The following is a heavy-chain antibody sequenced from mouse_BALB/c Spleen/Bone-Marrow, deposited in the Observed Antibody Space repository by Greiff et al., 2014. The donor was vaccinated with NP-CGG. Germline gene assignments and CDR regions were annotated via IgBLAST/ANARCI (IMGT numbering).Heavy chain of an antibody. D-gene: IGHD1-2*01. CDR1: GFSLTSYG. V-gene: IGHV2-9*02. CDR3: ARGLRLRDYFDY. CDR2: IWAGGIT. J-gene: IGHJ2*01. Sequence: QVHVKQSGPGLVAPSQSLSITCTVSGFSLTSYGVHWVRQPPGKGLEWLGVIWAGGITNYNSTLMSRLSISKDNSKSQVFLKMNSLQSDDTAMYYCARGLRLRDYFDYWGQGTTLTVSS.